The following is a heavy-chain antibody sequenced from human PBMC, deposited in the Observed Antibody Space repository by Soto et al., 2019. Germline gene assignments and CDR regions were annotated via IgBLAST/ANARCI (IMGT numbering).Heavy chain of an antibody. V-gene: IGHV1-69*01. Sequence: QVQLEQSGAEVKKPGSSVEVSCKASGGTLSDHGVAWLRQAPGQGLEWMGGTIPVFNTAKYAQKFQGKVTVTAEQFTNIAYMGLSRLRSEGTAFYFCARGVYGSGNYYTGPSAFDIWGQGTMVIVSS. CDR3: ARGVYGSGNYYTGPSAFDI. D-gene: IGHD3-10*01. J-gene: IGHJ3*02. CDR2: TIPVFNTA. CDR1: GGTLSDHG.